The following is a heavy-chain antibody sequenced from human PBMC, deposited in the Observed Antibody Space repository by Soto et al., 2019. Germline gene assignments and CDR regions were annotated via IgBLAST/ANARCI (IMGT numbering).Heavy chain of an antibody. V-gene: IGHV4-59*08. Sequence: PSETLSLTCTVSGGSIISYYWSWIRQPPGKGLEWIGYIYYSGSTNYNPSLKSRVTISVDTSKNQFSLKLSSVTAADTAVYYCAGRSGDYYYYYMDVWGKGTTVTVSS. CDR3: AGRSGDYYYYYMDV. J-gene: IGHJ6*03. CDR1: GGSIISYY. CDR2: IYYSGST.